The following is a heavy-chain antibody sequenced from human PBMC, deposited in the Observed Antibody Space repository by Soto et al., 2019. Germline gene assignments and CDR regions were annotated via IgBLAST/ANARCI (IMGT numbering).Heavy chain of an antibody. Sequence: QVQLVQSGAEVKKPGSSVKVSCKASGGTFSSYAISWVRQAPGQGLEWMGGIIPIFGTANYAQKFQGRVTITAEKPTSTAYMELSSLRSEDTAVYYCAREPSGSGTAMVTFHYYGMDVWGQGTTVTVSS. D-gene: IGHD5-18*01. V-gene: IGHV1-69*06. CDR1: GGTFSSYA. CDR2: IIPIFGTA. J-gene: IGHJ6*02. CDR3: AREPSGSGTAMVTFHYYGMDV.